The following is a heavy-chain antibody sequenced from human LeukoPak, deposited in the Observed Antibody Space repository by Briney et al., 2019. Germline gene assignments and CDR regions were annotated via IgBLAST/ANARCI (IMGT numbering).Heavy chain of an antibody. J-gene: IGHJ4*02. CDR3: ARQDDSSGYYLYYFDY. V-gene: IGHV4-39*01. CDR2: IYYSGST. Sequence: SETLSLTCAVSGGSISSSSYYWGWIPQPPGQGLMWNVSIYYSGSTYYNPCLKSRVTISVDTSKNQFSLKLSSVTAADTAMYYCARQDDSSGYYLYYFDYWGQGTLVTVSS. CDR1: GGSISSSSYY. D-gene: IGHD3-22*01.